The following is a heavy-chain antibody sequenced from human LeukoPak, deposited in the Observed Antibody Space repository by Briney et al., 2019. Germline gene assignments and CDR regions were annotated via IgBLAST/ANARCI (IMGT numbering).Heavy chain of an antibody. D-gene: IGHD3-22*01. V-gene: IGHV1-69*02. CDR1: GGTSSSYT. Sequence: GASVKVSCKASGGTSSSYTISWVRQAPGQGLEWMGRIIPILGIANYAQKFQGRVTITADKSTSTAYMELSSLRSEDTAVYYCASPSLRGTMIVVAPMGDAFDIWGQGTMVTVSS. CDR3: ASPSLRGTMIVVAPMGDAFDI. J-gene: IGHJ3*02. CDR2: IIPILGIA.